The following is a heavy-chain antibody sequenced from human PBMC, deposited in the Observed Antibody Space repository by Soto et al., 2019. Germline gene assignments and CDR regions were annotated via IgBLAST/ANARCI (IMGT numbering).Heavy chain of an antibody. CDR2: IDPSYSYT. CDR1: GYSFTSYW. CDR3: ARHARLLYGNYYYYGMDV. J-gene: IGHJ6*02. D-gene: IGHD2-8*01. V-gene: IGHV5-10-1*01. Sequence: RGESLKISCKGSGYSFTSYWISWVRQMPGKGVEWMGRIDPSYSYTNYSPSFQGHVTISADKSISTAYLQWSSLKASDTAMYYCARHARLLYGNYYYYGMDVWGQGTTATASS.